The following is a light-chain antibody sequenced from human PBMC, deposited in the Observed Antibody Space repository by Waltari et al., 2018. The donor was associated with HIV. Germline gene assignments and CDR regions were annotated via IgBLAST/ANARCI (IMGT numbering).Light chain of an antibody. CDR3: QQYGSS. Sequence: EIVLTQSPGTLSLSPGERGILSCRASQTVNSNYLAWYQQKPGQAPRPLIYGTFTRATGIPDRFSGSGSGTDFTLTISRLEPEDFAVYYCQQYGSSFGGGTKVEIK. CDR1: QTVNSNY. J-gene: IGKJ4*01. CDR2: GTF. V-gene: IGKV3-20*01.